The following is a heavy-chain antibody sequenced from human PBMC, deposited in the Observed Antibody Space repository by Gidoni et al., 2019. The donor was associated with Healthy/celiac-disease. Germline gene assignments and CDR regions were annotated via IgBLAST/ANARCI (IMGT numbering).Heavy chain of an antibody. CDR2: ISYDGSNK. CDR3: ARARISNRGWFDP. D-gene: IGHD3-3*02. V-gene: IGHV3-30-3*01. J-gene: IGHJ5*02. Sequence: QVQLVESGGGVVQPGRSLRLSCAASGFTFSSYAMHWVRQAPGKGLEWVAVISYDGSNKYYADSVKGRFTISRDNSKNTLYLQMNSLRAEDTAVYYCARARISNRGWFDPWGQGTLVTVSS. CDR1: GFTFSSYA.